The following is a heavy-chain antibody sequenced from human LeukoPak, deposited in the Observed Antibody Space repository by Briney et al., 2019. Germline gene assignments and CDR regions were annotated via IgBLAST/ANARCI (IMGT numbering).Heavy chain of an antibody. V-gene: IGHV1-69*04. CDR3: ARDFVMVRGVSDADNDY. CDR1: GGTFSSYA. Sequence: SVKVSCKASGGTFSSYAISWVRQAPGQGLEWMGRIIPILGIANYAQKFQGRVTITADKSTSTAYMELSSLRSEDTAVYYCARDFVMVRGVSDADNDYWGQGTLVTVSS. CDR2: IIPILGIA. D-gene: IGHD3-10*01. J-gene: IGHJ4*02.